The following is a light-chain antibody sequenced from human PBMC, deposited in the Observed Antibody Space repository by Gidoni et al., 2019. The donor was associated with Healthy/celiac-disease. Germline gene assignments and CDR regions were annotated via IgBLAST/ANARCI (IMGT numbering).Light chain of an antibody. CDR3: QVWDSSSDHWV. Sequence: SYVLTQPPSAPVAPGQTARITRGGNNIGSKGVHWYQQKPGQAPVLVVYDDSDRPSGIPERFSGSNSGNTATLTISRVEAGDEADYYCQVWDSSSDHWVFGGGTKLTVL. CDR1: NIGSKG. J-gene: IGLJ3*02. V-gene: IGLV3-21*02. CDR2: DDS.